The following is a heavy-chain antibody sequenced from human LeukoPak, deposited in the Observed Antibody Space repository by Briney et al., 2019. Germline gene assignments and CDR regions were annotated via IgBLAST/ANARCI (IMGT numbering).Heavy chain of an antibody. CDR1: EFTFNNYC. CDR3: ARDLGIAVAGTLLGWFDP. J-gene: IGHJ5*02. V-gene: IGHV3-21*01. CDR2: IYSSSSYI. Sequence: GGSLRLSCAASEFTFNNYCMNWVRQAPGKGLEWVSSIYSSSSYIYYADSVKGRFTISRDNAKSSLYLQMNSLRAEDTAVYYCARDLGIAVAGTLLGWFDPWGQGTLVTVSS. D-gene: IGHD6-19*01.